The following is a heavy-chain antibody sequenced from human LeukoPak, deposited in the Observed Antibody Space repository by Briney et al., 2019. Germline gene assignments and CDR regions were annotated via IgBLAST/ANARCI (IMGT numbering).Heavy chain of an antibody. J-gene: IGHJ4*02. CDR1: GFTFSSYA. CDR2: ISGSGGST. V-gene: IGHV3-23*01. CDR3: ARVYGSGSYFDY. D-gene: IGHD3-10*01. Sequence: PGGSLRLSCAASGFTFSSYAMSWVRQAPGKGLEWVSTISGSGGSTYYADSVKGRFTISRDNSKNTLYLQMNSLRAEDTAVYYCARVYGSGSYFDYWGQGTLVTVSS.